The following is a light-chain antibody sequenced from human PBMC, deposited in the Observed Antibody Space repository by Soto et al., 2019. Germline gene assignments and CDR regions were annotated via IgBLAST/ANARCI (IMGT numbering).Light chain of an antibody. CDR1: QSISDT. CDR3: QQYGYSSWT. J-gene: IGKJ1*01. Sequence: EIVMTQSPATLSVSPGGRATLSCRASQSISDTLAWYQQKPGQAPRILIFAASSRATGIPDRFSGSGSGTDFTLTISRLEPGDFAVYYCQQYGYSSWTFGQGTKVDIK. CDR2: AAS. V-gene: IGKV3-20*01.